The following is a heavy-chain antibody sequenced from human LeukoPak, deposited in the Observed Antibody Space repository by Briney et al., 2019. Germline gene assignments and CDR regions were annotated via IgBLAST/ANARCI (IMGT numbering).Heavy chain of an antibody. CDR2: ISYRTSHI. Sequence: PGGSLRLSCTASGFTFSDCAMNWFRQAPGKGLEWVSSISYRTSHIYYADSVKRRFTISRDNAKNSLYLQMDSLRAEDTAVYFCGRAFPPLRTAAAGDYWGQGTLVTVSA. J-gene: IGHJ4*02. CDR3: GRAFPPLRTAAAGDY. CDR1: GFTFSDCA. V-gene: IGHV3-21*01. D-gene: IGHD6-13*01.